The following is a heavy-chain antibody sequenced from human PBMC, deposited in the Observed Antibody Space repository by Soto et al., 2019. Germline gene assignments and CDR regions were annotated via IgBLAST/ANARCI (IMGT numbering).Heavy chain of an antibody. CDR2: MYVTGTT. J-gene: IGHJ4*02. CDR3: ARDGEYSSGWFIFDH. Sequence: QVQLQESGPGLVKPSETLSLACTISGDSISSYFWSWIRQPAGKELEWIGRMYVTGTTSYNPSLKSRVTMSVDTSKNRFSLRLSSVTAADTAVYFCARDGEYSSGWFIFDHWGQGALVTVSS. D-gene: IGHD6-19*01. CDR1: GDSISSYF. V-gene: IGHV4-4*07.